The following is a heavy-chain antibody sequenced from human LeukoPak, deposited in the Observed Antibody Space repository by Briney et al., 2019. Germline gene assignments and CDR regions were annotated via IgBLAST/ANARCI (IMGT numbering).Heavy chain of an antibody. Sequence: ASLKVSCKASGYTFSAYGISWVRQAPGQGLEWMGWIYTYNGNANYAEHLQGRVTLTSDSSTTTVYMELKNLTSDDTAVYYCARDSSPVAGVGLFWGQGTLVTVSS. D-gene: IGHD6-19*01. J-gene: IGHJ4*02. CDR1: GYTFSAYG. CDR2: IYTYNGNA. CDR3: ARDSSPVAGVGLF. V-gene: IGHV1-18*01.